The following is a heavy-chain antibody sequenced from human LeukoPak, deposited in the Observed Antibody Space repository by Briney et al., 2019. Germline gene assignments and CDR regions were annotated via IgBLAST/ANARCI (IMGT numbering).Heavy chain of an antibody. Sequence: SVMVSCKASGGTFSSYAISWVRQAPGQGLEWKGRIIPIFGTANYAQKFQGRATITTDESTSTAYMELSSLRSEDTAAYYCARETTCTNGVCSHFDYWGQGTLVTVSS. J-gene: IGHJ4*02. CDR2: IIPIFGTA. CDR3: ARETTCTNGVCSHFDY. D-gene: IGHD2-8*01. CDR1: GGTFSSYA. V-gene: IGHV1-69*05.